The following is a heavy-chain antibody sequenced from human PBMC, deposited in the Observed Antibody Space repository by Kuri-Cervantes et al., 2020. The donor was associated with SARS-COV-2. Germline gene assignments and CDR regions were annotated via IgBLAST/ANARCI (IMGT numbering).Heavy chain of an antibody. V-gene: IGHV1-8*01. Sequence: ASVKVSCKASGYTFTSYDINWVRQATGQGLEWMGWMNPNSGNTGYAQKFQGRVTITADKSTSTAYMELSSLRSEDTAVYYCARGEVVGYYYGMDVWGQGTTVTVSS. J-gene: IGHJ6*02. D-gene: IGHD2-15*01. CDR1: GYTFTSYD. CDR2: MNPNSGNT. CDR3: ARGEVVGYYYGMDV.